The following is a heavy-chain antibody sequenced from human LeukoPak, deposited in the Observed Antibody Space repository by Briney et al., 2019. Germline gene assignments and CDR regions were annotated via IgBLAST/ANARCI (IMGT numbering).Heavy chain of an antibody. CDR2: IKSKTDGGTT. CDR1: GFTFSNAW. J-gene: IGHJ3*02. V-gene: IGHV3-15*01. D-gene: IGHD6-13*01. Sequence: GGSLRLSCAASGFTFSNAWMSWVRQAPGKGLEWVGRIKSKTDGGTTDYAAPVKGRFTISRDDSKNTLYLQMNSLKTEDTAVYYCTTGAGYSSPYDIWGQGTMVTVSS. CDR3: TTGAGYSSPYDI.